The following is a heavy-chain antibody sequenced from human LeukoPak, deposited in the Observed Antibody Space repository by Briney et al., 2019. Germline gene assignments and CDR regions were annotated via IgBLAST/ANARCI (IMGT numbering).Heavy chain of an antibody. J-gene: IGHJ5*02. CDR2: IYYSGST. CDR3: ARDLRWGNHNWFDP. CDR1: GGSISSYY. Sequence: SETLSLTCTVSGGSISSYYWSWIRQPPGKGLEWIGYIYYSGSTNYNPSLKSRVTISVDTSKNQFSLKLSSVTAADTAVYYCARDLRWGNHNWFDPWGQGTLVTVSS. V-gene: IGHV4-59*01. D-gene: IGHD3-16*01.